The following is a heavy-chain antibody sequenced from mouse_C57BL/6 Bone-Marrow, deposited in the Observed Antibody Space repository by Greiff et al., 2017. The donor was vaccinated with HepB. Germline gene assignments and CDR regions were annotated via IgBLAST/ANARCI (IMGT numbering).Heavy chain of an antibody. CDR3: ARRNYYGSSPAWFAY. V-gene: IGHV5-17*01. Sequence: EVKLVASGGGLVKPGGSLKLSCAASGFTFSDYGMHWVRQAPEKGLEWVAYISSGSSTIYYADTVKGRFTISRDNAKNTLFLQMTSLRSEDTAMYYCARRNYYGSSPAWFAYWGQGTLVTVSA. D-gene: IGHD1-1*01. J-gene: IGHJ3*01. CDR1: GFTFSDYG. CDR2: ISSGSSTI.